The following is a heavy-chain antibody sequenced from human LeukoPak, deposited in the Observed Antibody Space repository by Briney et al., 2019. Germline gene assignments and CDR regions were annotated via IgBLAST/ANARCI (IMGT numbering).Heavy chain of an antibody. J-gene: IGHJ3*02. D-gene: IGHD3-10*01. V-gene: IGHV1-46*04. CDR3: ARATGDRAVIVQNDAFDI. Sequence: ASVKVSCKASGYTFTSYDINRVRQAPGQGLEWMGIINPSGTSSTTQKLHGRVTMTTDTSTSTVHMELSSLRSDDTAVYYCARATGDRAVIVQNDAFDIWGQGTMVIVSS. CDR2: INPSGTS. CDR1: GYTFTSYD.